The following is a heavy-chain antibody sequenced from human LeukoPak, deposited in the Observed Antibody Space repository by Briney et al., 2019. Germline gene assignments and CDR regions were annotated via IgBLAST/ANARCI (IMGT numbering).Heavy chain of an antibody. CDR1: GFTFSSYE. CDR3: ASLAAATVDY. V-gene: IGHV3-48*03. CDR2: ISSGSTI. D-gene: IGHD2-15*01. J-gene: IGHJ4*02. Sequence: GGSLRLSCAASGFTFSSYEMNWVRQAPGKGLEWVSYISSGSTIYYADSVKGRFTISRDNAKNSLYLQMNSLRAEDTAVYYCASLAAATVDYWGQGTLVTVSS.